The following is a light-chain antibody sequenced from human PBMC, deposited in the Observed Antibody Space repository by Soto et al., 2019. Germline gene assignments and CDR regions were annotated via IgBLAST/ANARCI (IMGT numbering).Light chain of an antibody. Sequence: EIVMTQSPATLSVSQGERATLSCSASQRVSSNLAWYQHTPGQAPRLLIYGASTRATGIPARFSGSRSGTEFTLTISSLQSEDFAVYYCQQYNNWPRTFGQGTKVDIK. V-gene: IGKV3-15*01. CDR3: QQYNNWPRT. CDR2: GAS. CDR1: QRVSSN. J-gene: IGKJ1*01.